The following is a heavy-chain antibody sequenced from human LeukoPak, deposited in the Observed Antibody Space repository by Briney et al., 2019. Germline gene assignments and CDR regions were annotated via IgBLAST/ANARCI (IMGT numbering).Heavy chain of an antibody. CDR2: ISSSSSYI. Sequence: GGSLRLSCAASGFTFSNYAMSWVRQAPGKGLEWVSSISSSSSYIYYADSVKGRFTISRDNAKNSLYLQMNSLRAEDTAVYYCAELGITMIGGVWGKGTTVTISP. CDR1: GFTFSNYA. V-gene: IGHV3-21*01. CDR3: AELGITMIGGV. D-gene: IGHD3-10*02. J-gene: IGHJ6*04.